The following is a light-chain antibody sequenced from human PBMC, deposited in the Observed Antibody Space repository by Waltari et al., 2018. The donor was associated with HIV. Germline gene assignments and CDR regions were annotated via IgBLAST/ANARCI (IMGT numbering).Light chain of an antibody. CDR1: SSNIGTGYE. V-gene: IGLV1-40*01. CDR2: GDC. Sequence: QSVMTQPPSLSGAPGQRVTIPCTGSSSNIGTGYEVHWYQQLPGTAPKLLICGDCNRPSGIRDRLRGSKACTSASLAITERQAEDEAVYYCQSYDTSLSGVVFGGGTKLTVL. CDR3: QSYDTSLSGVV. J-gene: IGLJ3*02.